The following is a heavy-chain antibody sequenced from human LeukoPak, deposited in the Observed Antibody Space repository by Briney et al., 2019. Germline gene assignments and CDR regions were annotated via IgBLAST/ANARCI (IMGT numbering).Heavy chain of an antibody. Sequence: SETLPLTCTVSGGSISSSSYYWGWIRQPPGKGLEWIGSIYYSGSTYYNPSLKSRVTISVDTSKNQFSLKLSSVTAADTAVYYCARDYSGSYLEWFDPWGQGTLVTVSS. CDR2: IYYSGST. CDR1: GGSISSSSYY. D-gene: IGHD1-26*01. V-gene: IGHV4-39*02. J-gene: IGHJ5*02. CDR3: ARDYSGSYLEWFDP.